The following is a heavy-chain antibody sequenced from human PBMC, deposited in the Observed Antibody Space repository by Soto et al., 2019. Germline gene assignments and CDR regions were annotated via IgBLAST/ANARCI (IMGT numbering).Heavy chain of an antibody. V-gene: IGHV1-69*01. CDR2: IIPLFGTP. CDR3: ASCIGITFGGITREFAY. CDR1: GRNLGSRA. D-gene: IGHD3-16*01. J-gene: IGHJ4*02. Sequence: SLVRVYGRASGRNLGSRAFSWVRQTPGKGLEWMGRIIPLFGTPNYAQRFQGRVTIIAEESTNTGYMELSSLTSEDTAVYYCASCIGITFGGITREFAYWGQGTLVTVSS.